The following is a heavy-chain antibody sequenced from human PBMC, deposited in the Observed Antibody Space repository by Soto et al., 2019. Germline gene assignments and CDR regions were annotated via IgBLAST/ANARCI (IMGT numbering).Heavy chain of an antibody. CDR3: ARAPVLRYFDYLFDY. CDR1: GGSISSYY. V-gene: IGHV4-59*08. J-gene: IGHJ4*02. Sequence: SETLSLTCTVSGGSISSYYWSWIRQPPGKGLEWIGYIYYSGSTNYNPSLKSRVTISVDTSKNQFSLKLSSVTAADTAVYYCARAPVLRYFDYLFDYWGQGTLVTVSS. D-gene: IGHD3-9*01. CDR2: IYYSGST.